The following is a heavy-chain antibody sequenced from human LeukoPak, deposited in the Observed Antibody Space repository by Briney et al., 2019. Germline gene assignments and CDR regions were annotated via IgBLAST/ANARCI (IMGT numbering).Heavy chain of an antibody. CDR2: ISSDGSNK. CDR3: AKPGSPRLHTAYFDY. D-gene: IGHD6-13*01. CDR1: GITFSRCG. J-gene: IGHJ4*02. Sequence: GGSLRLSCAASGITFSRCGMHWVRQAPGKGLEWVAVISSDGSNKYYADSVKGRFTISRDNSKNTLYLQMNSLRAEDTAVYYCAKPGSPRLHTAYFDYWGQGTLVTVSS. V-gene: IGHV3-30*19.